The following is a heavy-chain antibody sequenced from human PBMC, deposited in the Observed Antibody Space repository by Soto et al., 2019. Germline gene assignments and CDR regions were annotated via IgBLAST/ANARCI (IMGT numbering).Heavy chain of an antibody. Sequence: PGGSLRLSCAASGFTFSSYAMHWVRLAPGKGLEWVAVISYDGSNKYYADSVKGRFTISRDNSKNTLYLQMNSLRAEDTAVYYCARDGASITIRYYGMDVWGQGTTVTVSS. CDR2: ISYDGSNK. V-gene: IGHV3-30-3*01. D-gene: IGHD3-16*01. CDR1: GFTFSSYA. J-gene: IGHJ6*02. CDR3: ARDGASITIRYYGMDV.